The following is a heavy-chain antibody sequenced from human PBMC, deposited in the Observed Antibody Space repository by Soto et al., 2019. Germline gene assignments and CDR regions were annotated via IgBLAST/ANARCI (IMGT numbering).Heavy chain of an antibody. D-gene: IGHD5-18*01. V-gene: IGHV3-23*01. CDR1: VFTFRIYA. CDR2: IGGSGDST. CDR3: TKVLDASMVVNGYLY. Sequence: PWRSLLLACVPSVFTFRIYAMSWVRQAPGKGLEWVSAIGGSGDSTYYADSVKGPLTTSINNSKNTLYLQVNSLRAEDTAVYYCTKVLDASMVVNGYLYWGQGTMVTVSS. J-gene: IGHJ4*02.